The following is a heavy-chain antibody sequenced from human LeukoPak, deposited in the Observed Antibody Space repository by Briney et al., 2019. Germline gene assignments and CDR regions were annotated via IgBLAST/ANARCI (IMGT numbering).Heavy chain of an antibody. Sequence: GGSLRLSCAASGFTFDDYGMSWVRQAPGKGLEWVSAISGSGGSTYYADSVKGRFTISRDNSKNTLYLQMNSLRAEDTAVYYCAKGSSFFSGPIDYWGQGTLVTVSS. V-gene: IGHV3-23*01. CDR3: AKGSSFFSGPIDY. CDR2: ISGSGGST. D-gene: IGHD1-14*01. CDR1: GFTFDDYG. J-gene: IGHJ4*02.